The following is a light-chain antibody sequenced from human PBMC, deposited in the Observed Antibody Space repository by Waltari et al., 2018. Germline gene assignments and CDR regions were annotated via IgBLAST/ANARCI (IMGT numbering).Light chain of an antibody. CDR3: QHLNSYPLT. CDR1: QSITIW. CDR2: RAS. Sequence: DIQLTQSPSTLSASVGDRVTITCRASQSITIWLAWYQQKPGKAPKLLIYRASTLGRGVPSRFSGSGFGTEFSLTISSLQPDDFATYYCQHLNSYPLTFGGGTKVEIK. J-gene: IGKJ4*01. V-gene: IGKV1-5*03.